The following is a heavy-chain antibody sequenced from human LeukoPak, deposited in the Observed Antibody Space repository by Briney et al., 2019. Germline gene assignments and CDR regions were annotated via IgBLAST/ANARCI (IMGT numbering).Heavy chain of an antibody. CDR2: INHSGST. D-gene: IGHD2-15*01. CDR3: ARGRRYSYPPFDY. J-gene: IGHJ4*02. Sequence: SETLSLTCAVYGGSFSGYYWSWIRQPPGKGLEWIGEINHSGSTNYNPSLKSRVTISVDTSKNQFSLKLSSVTAADTAVYYCARGRRYSYPPFDYWGQGTLVTVSS. V-gene: IGHV4-34*01. CDR1: GGSFSGYY.